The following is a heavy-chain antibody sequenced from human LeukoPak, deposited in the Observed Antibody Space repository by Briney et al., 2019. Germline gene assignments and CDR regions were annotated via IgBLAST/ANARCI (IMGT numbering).Heavy chain of an antibody. D-gene: IGHD3-9*01. CDR3: ARDDDMLPEKRHGDS. Sequence: GGSLTLSCVVSGLTFSIYSMNWFRHAPEKGLEWVSYISCPSQSIYYAESVKGRFTIYRDNAKNSLYLQMNSLGDEDTAVYYCARDDDMLPEKRHGDSWGQGTLVTVSS. V-gene: IGHV3-48*02. CDR2: ISCPSQSI. J-gene: IGHJ5*01. CDR1: GLTFSIYS.